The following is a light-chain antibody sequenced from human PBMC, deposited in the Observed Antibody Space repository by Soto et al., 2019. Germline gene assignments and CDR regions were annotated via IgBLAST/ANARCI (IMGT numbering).Light chain of an antibody. CDR2: SAY. Sequence: DIQMTQSPSSLPASLGAMLTISCGTSQNIFSYLNWYQQKAGQATKLMIHSAYTLESGVPSRFSGSGSGTEFTLSISSLQSEDFAVYYCKQYKEWPPFTFGQGTRLEIK. CDR3: KQYKEWPPFT. V-gene: IGKV1-39*01. J-gene: IGKJ5*01. CDR1: QNIFSY.